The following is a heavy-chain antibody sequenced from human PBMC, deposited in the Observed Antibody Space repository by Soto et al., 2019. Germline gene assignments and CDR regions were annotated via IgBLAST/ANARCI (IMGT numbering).Heavy chain of an antibody. D-gene: IGHD6-13*01. V-gene: IGHV3-23*01. J-gene: IGHJ4*02. CDR2: ISDTGGNT. CDR1: GFTFSSQA. CDR3: AKDRWMNARGTWYRAAFEC. Sequence: VQLLESGGGLVEPGGSLRLSCATSGFTFSSQAMSWVRQAPGKGLEWVSTISDTGGNTHYADSAKGRFIISRDNSKNTVYLQMNILRAEDTALYYCAKDRWMNARGTWYRAAFECWGQGTLVTVSS.